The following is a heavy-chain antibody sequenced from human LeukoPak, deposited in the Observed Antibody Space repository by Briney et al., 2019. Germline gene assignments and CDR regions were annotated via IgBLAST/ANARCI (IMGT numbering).Heavy chain of an antibody. V-gene: IGHV4-38-2*02. J-gene: IGHJ4*02. Sequence: NPSETLSLTCSVSGYSISSGYQWGWIRQSPGKGLEWLGSINYSGSTYDNRSLKSRVTLSIDTSKNQFSLNVRAVTAADTAVYYCARSELNDYSRYWGQGILVIVSS. CDR2: INYSGST. D-gene: IGHD4-11*01. CDR3: ARSELNDYSRY. CDR1: GYSISSGYQ.